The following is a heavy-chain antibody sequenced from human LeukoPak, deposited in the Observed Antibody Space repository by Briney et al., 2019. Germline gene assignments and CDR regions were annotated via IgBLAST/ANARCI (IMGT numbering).Heavy chain of an antibody. J-gene: IGHJ3*02. CDR2: ISSSSSYI. Sequence: PGGSLRLSCAASGFTFSSYSMNWVRQAPGKGLEWVSSISSSSSYIYYADSVKGRFTISRDNAKNSLYLQMNSLRAEDTAVYYCARDPRNILTGYYHAFDIWGQGTMVTVSS. CDR3: ARDPRNILTGYYHAFDI. CDR1: GFTFSSYS. D-gene: IGHD3-9*01. V-gene: IGHV3-21*01.